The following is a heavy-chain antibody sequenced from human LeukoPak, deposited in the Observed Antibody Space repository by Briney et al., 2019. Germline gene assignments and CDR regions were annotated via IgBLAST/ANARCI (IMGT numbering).Heavy chain of an antibody. CDR1: GFTFSDYY. CDR3: ARDGGSSWYFDY. CDR2: ISSSGNTT. J-gene: IGHJ4*02. V-gene: IGHV3-11*04. Sequence: PGGSLRLSCAASGFTFSDYYMSWIRQAPEKGLECVSYISSSGNTTYHADSVKGRFTISRDNAKNSLYLQMSSLRAEDTAVYYCARDGGSSWYFDYWGQGTLVTVSS. D-gene: IGHD6-13*01.